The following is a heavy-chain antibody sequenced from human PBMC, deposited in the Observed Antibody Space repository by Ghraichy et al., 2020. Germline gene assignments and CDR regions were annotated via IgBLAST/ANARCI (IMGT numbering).Heavy chain of an antibody. D-gene: IGHD6-13*01. J-gene: IGHJ4*02. Sequence: GESLNISCAASGFTFSSYAMSWVRQAPGKGLEWVSAISGSGGSTYYADSVKGRFTISRDNSKNTLYLQMNSLRAEDTAVYYCAKDLRRGAHSSQLAIPYYFDYWGQGTLVTVSS. CDR2: ISGSGGST. V-gene: IGHV3-23*01. CDR3: AKDLRRGAHSSQLAIPYYFDY. CDR1: GFTFSSYA.